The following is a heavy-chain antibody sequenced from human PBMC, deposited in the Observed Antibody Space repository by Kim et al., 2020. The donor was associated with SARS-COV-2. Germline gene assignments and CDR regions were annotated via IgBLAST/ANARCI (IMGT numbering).Heavy chain of an antibody. D-gene: IGHD2-15*01. J-gene: IGHJ6*02. CDR2: ISYDGSNK. CDR1: GFTFSSYG. CDR3: AKALSVVAATRTYYYYGMDV. V-gene: IGHV3-30*18. Sequence: GGSLRLSCAASGFTFSSYGMHWVRQAPGKGLEWVAVISYDGSNKYYADSVKGRFTISRDNSKNTLYLQMNSLRAEDTAVYYCAKALSVVAATRTYYYYGMDVWGQGTTVTVSS.